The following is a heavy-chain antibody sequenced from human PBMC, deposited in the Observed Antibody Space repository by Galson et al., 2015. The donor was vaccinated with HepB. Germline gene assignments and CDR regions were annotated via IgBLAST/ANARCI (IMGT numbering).Heavy chain of an antibody. CDR2: IRWDGGST. D-gene: IGHD3-16*01. CDR3: AKGGGGITVHYFDY. J-gene: IGHJ4*02. V-gene: IGHV3-43D*03. CDR1: GFAFGDYA. Sequence: SLRLSCAASGFAFGDYAMHWVRQAPGKGLEWVSLIRWDGGSTYYADSVKGRFTISRDNSKSSLYLQMNSLGPEDTAFYYCAKGGGGITVHYFDYWGQGTLVTVSS.